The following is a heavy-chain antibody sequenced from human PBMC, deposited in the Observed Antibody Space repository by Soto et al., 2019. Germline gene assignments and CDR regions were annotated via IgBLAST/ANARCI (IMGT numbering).Heavy chain of an antibody. D-gene: IGHD6-13*01. CDR2: ISYDGSNK. Sequence: GGSLRLSCAASGFTISSYAMHWVRQAPGKGLEWVAVISYDGSNKYYADSVKGRFTISRDNSKNTLYLQMNSLRAEDTAVYYCARDGAWAAAGPYYYYGMDVWGQGTTVTVSS. V-gene: IGHV3-30-3*01. CDR1: GFTISSYA. CDR3: ARDGAWAAAGPYYYYGMDV. J-gene: IGHJ6*02.